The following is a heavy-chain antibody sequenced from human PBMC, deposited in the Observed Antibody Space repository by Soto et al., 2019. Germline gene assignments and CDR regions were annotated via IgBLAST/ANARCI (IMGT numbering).Heavy chain of an antibody. CDR3: ARGGPAGMITFGGVIAQHDY. V-gene: IGHV3-33*01. D-gene: IGHD3-16*02. J-gene: IGHJ4*02. Sequence: PGGSLRLSCAASGFTFSSYGMHWVRQAPGKGLEWVAVIWYDGSNKYCADSVKGRFTISRDNSKNTLYLQMNSLRAEDTAVYYCARGGPAGMITFGGVIAQHDYWGQGTLVTVSS. CDR2: IWYDGSNK. CDR1: GFTFSSYG.